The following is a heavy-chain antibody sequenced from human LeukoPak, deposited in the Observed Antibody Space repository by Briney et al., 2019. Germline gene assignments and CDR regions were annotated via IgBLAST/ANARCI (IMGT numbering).Heavy chain of an antibody. D-gene: IGHD2-8*01. CDR3: ARAGYCTNGVCYKAYWFDP. CDR1: GYTFTSYG. Sequence: ASVKVSCKASGYTFTSYGISRVRQAPGQGLGWMGWISAYNGNTNYAQKLQGRVTMTTDTSTSTAYMELRSLRSDDTAVYYCARAGYCTNGVCYKAYWFDPWGQGTLVTVSS. V-gene: IGHV1-18*01. J-gene: IGHJ5*02. CDR2: ISAYNGNT.